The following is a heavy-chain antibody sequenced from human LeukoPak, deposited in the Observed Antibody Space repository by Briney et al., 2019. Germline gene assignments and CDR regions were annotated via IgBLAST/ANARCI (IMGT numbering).Heavy chain of an antibody. CDR2: IDYSGST. Sequence: SGTLSLTCTVSGGSITSSSFYWGWIRRPPGKGQEWIGSIDYSGSTSYNPSLKARVTISVDTSKNQFSLKLSSVTAADTAIYYCARHVTLTNPFDYWGQGTLVTVSS. V-gene: IGHV4-39*01. CDR1: GGSITSSSFY. D-gene: IGHD1-14*01. J-gene: IGHJ4*02. CDR3: ARHVTLTNPFDY.